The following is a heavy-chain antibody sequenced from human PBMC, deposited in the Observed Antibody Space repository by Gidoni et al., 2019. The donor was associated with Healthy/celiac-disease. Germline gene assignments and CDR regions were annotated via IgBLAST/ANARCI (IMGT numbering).Heavy chain of an antibody. Sequence: EVQLVESGGGLVKPGGSLRLSCAASGFTFSSYSMNWVRQAPGKGLEWVSSISSSSSYIYYADSVKGRFTISRDNAKNSLYLQMNSLRAEDTAVYYCARDHCSSTSCLGRYYYGMDVWGQGTTVTVSS. CDR3: ARDHCSSTSCLGRYYYGMDV. J-gene: IGHJ6*02. D-gene: IGHD2-2*01. CDR1: GFTFSSYS. CDR2: ISSSSSYI. V-gene: IGHV3-21*01.